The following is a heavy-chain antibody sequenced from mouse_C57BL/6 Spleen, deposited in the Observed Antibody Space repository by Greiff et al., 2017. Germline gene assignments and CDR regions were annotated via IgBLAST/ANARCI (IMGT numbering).Heavy chain of an antibody. V-gene: IGHV7-3*01. D-gene: IGHD3-3*01. CDR3: ARYERAFAY. CDR2: IRNKANGYTT. J-gene: IGHJ3*01. CDR1: GFTFTDYY. Sequence: EVQLVESGGGLVQPGGSLSLSCAASGFTFTDYYMSWVRQPPGKALEWLGFIRNKANGYTTEYSASVKGRFTISRDNSQSILYLQMNALRAEDSATYYCARYERAFAYWGQGTLVTVSA.